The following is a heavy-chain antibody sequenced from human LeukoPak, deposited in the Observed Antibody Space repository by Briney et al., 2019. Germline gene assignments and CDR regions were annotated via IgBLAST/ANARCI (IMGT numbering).Heavy chain of an antibody. J-gene: IGHJ4*02. V-gene: IGHV4-59*01. CDR2: IYYSGST. CDR3: ARDRGSGWPFYY. D-gene: IGHD6-19*01. Sequence: SETLSLTCTVSGGSISSYYWSWIRQPPGKGLEWVGYIYYSGSTNYNPSLKSRVSISLDTSKNQFSLKLSSVTGADTAVYYCARDRGSGWPFYYGGQGTLVTVSS. CDR1: GGSISSYY.